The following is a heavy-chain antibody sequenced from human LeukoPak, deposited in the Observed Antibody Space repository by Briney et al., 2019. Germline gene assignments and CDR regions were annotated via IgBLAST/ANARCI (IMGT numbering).Heavy chain of an antibody. V-gene: IGHV3-33*01. CDR2: IWYDGSNK. CDR1: GFTFSSYG. D-gene: IGHD6-13*01. Sequence: GGSLRLSCAASGFTFSSYGMHWARQAPGKGLEWVAVIWYDGSNKYYADSVKGRFTISRYNSKNTLYLQMNSLRAEDTAVYYCARDGAAAAAQLYYYYYYGMDVWGQGTTVTVSS. J-gene: IGHJ6*02. CDR3: ARDGAAAAAQLYYYYYYGMDV.